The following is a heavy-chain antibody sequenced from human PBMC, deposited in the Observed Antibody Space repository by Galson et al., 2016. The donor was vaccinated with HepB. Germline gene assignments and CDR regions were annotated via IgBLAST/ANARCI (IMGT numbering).Heavy chain of an antibody. J-gene: IGHJ4*02. CDR3: VRDSGGYRDGPQYYLDY. D-gene: IGHD5-18*01. CDR1: GFTFSSYE. V-gene: IGHV3-48*03. Sequence: SLRLSCAASGFTFSSYEMHWVRQAPGKGLEWVSYISSSGGMIFYADSVRGRFTISRDHAENSLSLPMDSLRPEDTGVYFCVRDSGGYRDGPQYYLDYWGQGALVTVSS. CDR2: ISSSGGMI.